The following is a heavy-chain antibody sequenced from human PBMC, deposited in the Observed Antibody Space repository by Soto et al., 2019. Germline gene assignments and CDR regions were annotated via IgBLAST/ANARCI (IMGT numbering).Heavy chain of an antibody. CDR1: GFTFSSYG. J-gene: IGHJ4*02. D-gene: IGHD3-10*01. CDR3: ARARNTSPWFSEH. V-gene: IGHV3-33*01. CDR2: IWYDCSIK. Sequence: GGSLRLSCAASGFTFSSYGMHWVCQAPGKGLEWVALIWYDCSIKYYADSVKGRSTISRDNSKNTLYLQMNSLRVEDTAIYFCARARNTSPWFSEHWGQGTLVTVSS.